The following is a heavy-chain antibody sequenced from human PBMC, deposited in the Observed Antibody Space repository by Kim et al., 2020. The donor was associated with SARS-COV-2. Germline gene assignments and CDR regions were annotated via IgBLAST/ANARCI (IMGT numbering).Heavy chain of an antibody. CDR1: GDSVSSNSAA. Sequence: SQTLSLTCAISGDSVSSNSAAWNWIRQSPSRGLEWLGRTYYRSKWYNDYAVSVKSRITINPDTSKNQFSLQLNSVTPEDTAVYYCAREYELELRFLVYYGMDVWGQGTTVTVSS. J-gene: IGHJ6*02. CDR2: TYYRSKWYN. CDR3: AREYELELRFLVYYGMDV. D-gene: IGHD1-7*01. V-gene: IGHV6-1*01.